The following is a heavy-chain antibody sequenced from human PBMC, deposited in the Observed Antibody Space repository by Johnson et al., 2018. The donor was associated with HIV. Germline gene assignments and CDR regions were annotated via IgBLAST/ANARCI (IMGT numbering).Heavy chain of an antibody. CDR1: GSTFDDYE. J-gene: IGHJ3*02. Sequence: EVQLVESGGGLVQPGGSVRLSCVASGSTFDDYERSWFRQPPGKGLEWVPGINWKGGSTDYADSVKGRFTISRDNAKNSLYPQMNSLRAEDTALYYCAREVEITMVQGVIIGDAFDIWGQGTMVTVSS. D-gene: IGHD3-10*01. CDR3: AREVEITMVQGVIIGDAFDI. V-gene: IGHV3-20*04. CDR2: INWKGGST.